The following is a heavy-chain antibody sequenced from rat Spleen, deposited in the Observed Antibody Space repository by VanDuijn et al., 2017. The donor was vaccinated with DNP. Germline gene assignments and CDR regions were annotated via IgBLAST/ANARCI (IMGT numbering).Heavy chain of an antibody. CDR2: ISYDGSST. Sequence: EVQLVESGGGLVQPGRSLKLSCAASGFTFSDYYMAWVRQAPTKGLEWVASISYDGSSTYYRDSVRGRFTISRDYARSTLYLQLDSLRSEDTATYYCTTDFERGYWGQGVMVTVSS. V-gene: IGHV5-20*01. CDR1: GFTFSDYY. J-gene: IGHJ2*01. D-gene: IGHD1-11*01. CDR3: TTDFERGY.